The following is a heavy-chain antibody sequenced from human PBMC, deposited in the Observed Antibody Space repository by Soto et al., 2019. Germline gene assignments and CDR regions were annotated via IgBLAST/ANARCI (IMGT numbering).Heavy chain of an antibody. Sequence: QVQLVESGGGVVQPGRSLRLSCAASGFTFSSYGMHWVRQAPGKGLEWVAVISYDGSNKYYADSVKGRFTISRDNSKNTLYLQMNSLRAEDTAVYYCAKGGFVVVPAAPQFALDYWGQGTLVTVSS. D-gene: IGHD2-2*01. CDR3: AKGGFVVVPAAPQFALDY. CDR2: ISYDGSNK. J-gene: IGHJ4*02. V-gene: IGHV3-30*18. CDR1: GFTFSSYG.